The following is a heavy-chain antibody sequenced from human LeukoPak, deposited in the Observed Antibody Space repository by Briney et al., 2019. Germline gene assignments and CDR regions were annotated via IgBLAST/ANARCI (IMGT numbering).Heavy chain of an antibody. CDR1: GFTFSNAW. J-gene: IGHJ4*02. V-gene: IGHV3-15*01. CDR2: IKSKTDGGTT. Sequence: PGGSLRLSCAASGFTFSNAWMSWVRQAPGKGLEWVGRIKSKTDGGTTDYAAPVKGRFTISRDDSKNTVHLQLNSLKTEDTAVCYCTTEGALLWFGDWGQGTLVTVSS. CDR3: TTEGALLWFGD. D-gene: IGHD3-10*01.